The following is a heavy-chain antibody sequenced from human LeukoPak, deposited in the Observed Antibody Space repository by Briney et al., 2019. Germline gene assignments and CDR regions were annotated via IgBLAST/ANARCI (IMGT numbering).Heavy chain of an antibody. V-gene: IGHV1-2*02. CDR1: GYTFTGYY. CDR3: ARGRATIPWFDP. D-gene: IGHD5-24*01. CDR2: INPNSGGS. J-gene: IGHJ5*02. Sequence: ASVKVSCKASGYTFTGYYMHWVRQAPGQGLEWMGWINPNSGGSNYAQKFQGRVTMTRDTSISTADMELSRPRSDDTAVYYCARGRATIPWFDPWGQGTLVTVSS.